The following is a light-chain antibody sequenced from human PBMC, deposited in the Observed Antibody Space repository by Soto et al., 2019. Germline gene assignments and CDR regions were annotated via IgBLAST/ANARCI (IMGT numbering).Light chain of an antibody. CDR2: KAS. Sequence: DIQMTQSPSTLSASVGDRVTITCRASQSISSWLAWYQQKPGKAPKLLIYKASSLESGVPSRFSGSGSGTEFTLTISSLQPDDFATYYCQQYNSPSRTFGGGTKVEIK. CDR1: QSISSW. V-gene: IGKV1-5*03. CDR3: QQYNSPSRT. J-gene: IGKJ4*01.